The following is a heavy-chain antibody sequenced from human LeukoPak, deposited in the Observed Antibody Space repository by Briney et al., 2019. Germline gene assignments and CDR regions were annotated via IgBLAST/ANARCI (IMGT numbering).Heavy chain of an antibody. Sequence: GGSLRLSCSASGFTFSSYTMSWVRQAPGEGLEWVSSISSTSSYIYYADSVKGRFTISRAKDKTSLYLQMKSLRAEDTAVYYCARTYSRSWHDYWGQGTLVTVSS. CDR1: GFTFSSYT. V-gene: IGHV3-21*01. CDR2: ISSTSSYI. CDR3: ARTYSRSWHDY. J-gene: IGHJ4*02. D-gene: IGHD6-13*01.